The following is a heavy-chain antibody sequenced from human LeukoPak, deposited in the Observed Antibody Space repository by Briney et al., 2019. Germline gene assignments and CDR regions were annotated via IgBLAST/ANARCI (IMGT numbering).Heavy chain of an antibody. V-gene: IGHV5-51*01. J-gene: IGHJ3*02. Sequence: GESLKISCQGSGYSFTSYWIGWVRQMPGKGLEWMGIIYPGDSDTRYSPSFQGQVTISADKSISTAYLQWSSLKASDTAMYYCARLMVRGVIAHAFDIWGQGTMVTVSS. CDR1: GYSFTSYW. D-gene: IGHD3-10*01. CDR3: ARLMVRGVIAHAFDI. CDR2: IYPGDSDT.